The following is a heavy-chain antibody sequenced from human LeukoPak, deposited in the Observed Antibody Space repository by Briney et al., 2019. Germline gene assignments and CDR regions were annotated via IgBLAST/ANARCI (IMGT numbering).Heavy chain of an antibody. V-gene: IGHV5-51*01. Sequence: GESLRISCKGSGXXFXXXXXXWXXXXXGXXLXWXXXXNPADSDTRYSPSFQGQVTISADKSIGTAYLRWSSLKASDTAMYYCGRLRGGSDSLHFDYWGQGTLVIVSS. D-gene: IGHD5-12*01. CDR1: GXXFXXXX. CDR2: XNPADSDT. CDR3: GRLRGGSDSLHFDY. J-gene: IGHJ4*02.